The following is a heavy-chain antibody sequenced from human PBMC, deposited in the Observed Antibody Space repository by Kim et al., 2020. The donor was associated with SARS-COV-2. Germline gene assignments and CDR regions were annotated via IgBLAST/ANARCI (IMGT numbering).Heavy chain of an antibody. CDR3: ARDLFKIVPHWYFDL. CDR1: GFTFSSYW. D-gene: IGHD2-21*01. V-gene: IGHV3-7*03. J-gene: IGHJ2*01. Sequence: GGSLRLSCAASGFTFSSYWMSWVRQAPGKGLEWVANIKQDGSEKYYVDSVKGRFTISRDNAKNSLYLQMNSLRAEDTAVYYCARDLFKIVPHWYFDLWGRGTLVTVSS. CDR2: IKQDGSEK.